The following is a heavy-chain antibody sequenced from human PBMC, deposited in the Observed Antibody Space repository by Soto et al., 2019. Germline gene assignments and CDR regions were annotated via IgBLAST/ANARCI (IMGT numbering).Heavy chain of an antibody. J-gene: IGHJ4*02. V-gene: IGHV5-10-1*03. Sequence: EVQLVQSGAEVKKPGESLRISCKGSGYSFTSYWISWVRQMPGKGLEWMGRIDPSDSYTNYSPSFQGHVTISADKSISTAYLQWSSLKASDTAMYYCARYSWQQLVPSSYDYWGQGTLVTVSS. CDR1: GYSFTSYW. CDR3: ARYSWQQLVPSSYDY. CDR2: IDPSDSYT. D-gene: IGHD6-13*01.